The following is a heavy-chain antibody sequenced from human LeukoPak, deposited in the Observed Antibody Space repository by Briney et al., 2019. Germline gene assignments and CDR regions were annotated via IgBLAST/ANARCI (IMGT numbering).Heavy chain of an antibody. J-gene: IGHJ4*02. V-gene: IGHV4-34*01. CDR3: ARDYQGGYGDKTVDY. Sequence: SETLSLTCAVYGGSFSGYYWSWIRQPPGKGLEWIGEINHSGDTNYNPSLKSRVTISVDTSKNQFSLKLSSVTAADTAVYYCARDYQGGYGDKTVDYWGQGTLVTVSS. D-gene: IGHD5-18*01. CDR2: INHSGDT. CDR1: GGSFSGYY.